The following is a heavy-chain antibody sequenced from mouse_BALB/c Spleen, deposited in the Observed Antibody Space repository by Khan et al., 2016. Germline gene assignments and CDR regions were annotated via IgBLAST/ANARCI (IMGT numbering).Heavy chain of an antibody. CDR2: ISSGGGYT. Sequence: EVELVESGGDLVKPGGSLKLSCAASGFTFSTYGMSWVRQTPDKRLEWVATISSGGGYTYYPDNLKGRFTISRDNAKNTLYLQMSSLKSEDTARYYWVRRIYYDYENYAMDYWGQGTSVTVSS. CDR1: GFTFSTYG. CDR3: VRRIYYDYENYAMDY. D-gene: IGHD2-4*01. V-gene: IGHV5-6*01. J-gene: IGHJ4*01.